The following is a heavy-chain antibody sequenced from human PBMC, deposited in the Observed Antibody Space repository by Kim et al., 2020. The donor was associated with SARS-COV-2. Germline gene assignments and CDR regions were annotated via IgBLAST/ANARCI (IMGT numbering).Heavy chain of an antibody. V-gene: IGHV3-49*02. Sequence: TEYAASVKGRFTMSRDDSKSIAYLQMNSLNTEDTAVYYCTRDQGRWGPAYWGQGTLVTVAS. CDR3: TRDQGRWGPAY. D-gene: IGHD3-16*01. J-gene: IGHJ4*02. CDR2: T.